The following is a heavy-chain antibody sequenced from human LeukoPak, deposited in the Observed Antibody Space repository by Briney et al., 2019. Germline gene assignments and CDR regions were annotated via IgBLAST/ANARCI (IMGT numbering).Heavy chain of an antibody. CDR3: ARATAVTSVDY. D-gene: IGHD4-17*01. Sequence: NPSETLSLTCTVSGGSISSGHYYWSWIRQPPGKGLEWIGYIFKSGSTYYNPSLKSRVSISIDTSKNQFSLKLSSVAAADTAVYYCARATAVTSVDYWGQGTLVTVSS. CDR2: IFKSGST. J-gene: IGHJ4*02. CDR1: GGSISSGHYY. V-gene: IGHV4-30-4*01.